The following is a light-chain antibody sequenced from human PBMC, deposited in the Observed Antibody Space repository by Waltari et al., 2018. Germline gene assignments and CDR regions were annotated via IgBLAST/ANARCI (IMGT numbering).Light chain of an antibody. CDR2: EVN. V-gene: IGLV2-11*03. J-gene: IGLJ3*02. CDR3: FAYAGSPWV. Sequence: YVSRDQQHPGKAPKVMSHEVNHRPSGVPDRFAGSESGNTASLTISGLQAEDEADYYCFAYAGSPWVFGGGTKLTVL. CDR1: Y.